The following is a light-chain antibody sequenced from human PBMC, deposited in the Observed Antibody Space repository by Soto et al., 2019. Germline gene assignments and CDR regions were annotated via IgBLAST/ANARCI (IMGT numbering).Light chain of an antibody. CDR1: SSNIGAGYD. CDR3: QSYDSSLSVLYV. J-gene: IGLJ1*01. V-gene: IGLV1-40*01. Sequence: QSVLTQPPSVSGAPGQRVTISCTGSSSNIGAGYDVHWYQQLPGTAPKLLIYGNSNRPSGVPDRFSGSKSGTSASLAITGLQAEDVADYYCQSYDSSLSVLYVFGTGTKLTVL. CDR2: GNS.